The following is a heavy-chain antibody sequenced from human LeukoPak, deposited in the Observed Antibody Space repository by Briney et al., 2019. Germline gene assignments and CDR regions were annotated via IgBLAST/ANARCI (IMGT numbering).Heavy chain of an antibody. D-gene: IGHD5-18*01. CDR3: ARHLRGYSYGPFDS. CDR1: GGSMRSYY. V-gene: IGHV4-59*08. CDR2: IYYSGST. Sequence: PSETLSLTCTVSGGSMRSYYWSWIRQPPGKGLEWLGYIYYSGSTNYNPSLKSRVTISVDTSKNQFSLNLSSVTAADTAVYHCARHLRGYSYGPFDSWGQGTLVTVSS. J-gene: IGHJ4*02.